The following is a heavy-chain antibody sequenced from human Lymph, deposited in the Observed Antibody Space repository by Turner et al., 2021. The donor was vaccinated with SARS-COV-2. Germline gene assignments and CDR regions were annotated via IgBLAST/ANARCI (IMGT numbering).Heavy chain of an antibody. CDR2: INPSGDST. CDR3: ARVGPGGFDY. D-gene: IGHD2-15*01. J-gene: IGHJ4*02. V-gene: IGHV1-46*01. Sequence: QVQLVQSGAEVYNPGASVKVSCKASGYTFTSYYLHWVRQAPGQGLEWMGIINPSGDSTSYAQKFQGRVTMTRDTSTSTVYMELSSLRSEDTAVYYCARVGPGGFDYWGQGTPVTVSS. CDR1: GYTFTSYY.